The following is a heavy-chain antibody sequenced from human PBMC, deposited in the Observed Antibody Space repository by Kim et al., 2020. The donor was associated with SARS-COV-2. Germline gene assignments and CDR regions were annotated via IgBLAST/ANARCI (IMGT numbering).Heavy chain of an antibody. CDR1: GYTFTSYG. D-gene: IGHD3-10*01. CDR2: ISAYNGNT. CDR3: ARGVYGSGSYGAFGY. V-gene: IGHV1-18*01. Sequence: ASVKVSCKAFGYTFTSYGISWVRQAPGQGLEWMGWISAYNGNTNYAQKLQGRVTMTTDTSTSTAYMELRSLRSDDTAVYYCARGVYGSGSYGAFGYWGQGTLVTVSS. J-gene: IGHJ4*02.